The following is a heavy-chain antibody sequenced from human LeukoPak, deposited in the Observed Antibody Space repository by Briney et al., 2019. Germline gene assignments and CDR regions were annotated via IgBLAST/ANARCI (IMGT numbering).Heavy chain of an antibody. Sequence: ASVKVSCKASGYTSSEYFIHGGRQAPGHGLEWGGWINPNNGGTRYAQKLQGRITMTRDTSISTVYVELNELISDDTAVYYCAGKLVGGNPFDFWGQGTLVTVSS. V-gene: IGHV1-2*02. J-gene: IGHJ4*02. CDR3: AGKLVGGNPFDF. D-gene: IGHD1-26*01. CDR1: GYTSSEYF. CDR2: INPNNGGT.